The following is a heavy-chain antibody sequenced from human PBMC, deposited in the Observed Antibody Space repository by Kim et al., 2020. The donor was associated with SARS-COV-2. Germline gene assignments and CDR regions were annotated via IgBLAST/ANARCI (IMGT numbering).Heavy chain of an antibody. CDR2: IYYSGST. CDR1: GGSISSGGYY. CDR3: ARSEGFPHNWFDP. V-gene: IGHV4-31*03. Sequence: SETLSLTCTVSGGSISSGGYYWSWIRQHPGKGLEWIGYIYYSGSTYYNPSLKSRVTISVDTSKNQFSLKLSSVTAADTAVYYCARSEGFPHNWFDPWGQGTLVTVSS. J-gene: IGHJ5*02.